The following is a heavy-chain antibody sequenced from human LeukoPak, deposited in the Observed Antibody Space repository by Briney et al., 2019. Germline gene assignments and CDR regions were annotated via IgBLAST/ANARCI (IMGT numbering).Heavy chain of an antibody. CDR2: ISAYNGNT. D-gene: IGHD6-25*01. J-gene: IGHJ5*02. CDR1: GVTFSSSD. Sequence: GSSVKVSCKASGVTFSSSDINRVRQAPGQGLEWMGWISAYNGNTNYAQKLQGRVTMTTDTSTSTAYMELRSLRSDDTAVYYCASFAGQGGGAAGWFDPWGQGTLVTVSS. CDR3: ASFAGQGGGAAGWFDP. V-gene: IGHV1-18*01.